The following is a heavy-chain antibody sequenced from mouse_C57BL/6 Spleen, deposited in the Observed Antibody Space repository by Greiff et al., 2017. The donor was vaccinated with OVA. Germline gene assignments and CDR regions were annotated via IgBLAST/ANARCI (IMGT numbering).Heavy chain of an antibody. CDR3: VRQRGSSFDY. CDR1: GFSFNTYA. D-gene: IGHD1-1*01. CDR2: IRSKSNNYAT. V-gene: IGHV10-1*01. Sequence: EVQLVESGGGLVQPKGSLKLSCAASGFSFNTYAMNWVRQAPGKGLEWVARIRSKSNNYATYYADSVKDRFTISRDDSESMLYLQMNNVKTEDTAMYYCVRQRGSSFDYWGQGTTLTVSS. J-gene: IGHJ2*01.